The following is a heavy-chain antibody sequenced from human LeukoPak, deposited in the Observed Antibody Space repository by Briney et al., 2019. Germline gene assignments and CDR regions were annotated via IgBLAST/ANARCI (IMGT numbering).Heavy chain of an antibody. CDR3: AKGGTYYDSSGYSDF. Sequence: GGSLRLYCAASVFTFSNYAMSWVRQAPAKGLEWVSAISGSGGSTYYADSVTGRFTISRDNSKNTLYLQMNSLRAEDTAVYYCAKGGTYYDSSGYSDFWGQGTLGTVSS. CDR2: ISGSGGST. J-gene: IGHJ4*02. D-gene: IGHD3-22*01. CDR1: VFTFSNYA. V-gene: IGHV3-23*01.